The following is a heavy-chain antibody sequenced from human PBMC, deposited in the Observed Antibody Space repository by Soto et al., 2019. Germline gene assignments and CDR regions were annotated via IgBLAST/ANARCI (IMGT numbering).Heavy chain of an antibody. CDR1: GYTFTDYY. CDR3: ARDSKAAGFDY. CDR2: INPSSDYT. J-gene: IGHJ4*02. V-gene: IGHV1-46*01. D-gene: IGHD6-25*01. Sequence: ASVKVSCKASGYTFTDYYIYWVRQAPGQGLEWMGLINPSSDYTTYAQKFQGRVTMTRDTSTSTVYMDLSSLRSEDMAVYYCARDSKAAGFDYWGQGTLVTVST.